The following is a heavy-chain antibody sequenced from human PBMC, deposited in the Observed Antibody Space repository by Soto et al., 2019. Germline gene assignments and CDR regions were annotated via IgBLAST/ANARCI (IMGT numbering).Heavy chain of an antibody. Sequence: GALRVPCVPSGFMLSNSAMHWVRQAPGKGLEYVSAISSTGINTFYADSVKDRFTVSRDNCKNNLYTQMGSLTVEDMGAYYCARGAWGRFFDLPGRGTLVTVSS. J-gene: IGHJ2*01. V-gene: IGHV3-64*02. D-gene: IGHD7-27*01. CDR3: ARGAWGRFFDL. CDR2: ISSTGINT. CDR1: GFMLSNSA.